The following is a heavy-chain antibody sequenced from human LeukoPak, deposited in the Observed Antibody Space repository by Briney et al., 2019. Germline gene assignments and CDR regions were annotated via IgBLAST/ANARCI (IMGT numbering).Heavy chain of an antibody. D-gene: IGHD3-22*01. Sequence: PSETLSLTCVVPGGSISGYYWSWIRQPPGKGLEWIGYGHSSGRTNYNASLKSRATLSVDTSRNDFSLKLTSVTAADTAVYYCARAYKDSSGYQYSFDFWGRGTLVTVPS. CDR2: GHSSGRT. J-gene: IGHJ4*02. CDR3: ARAYKDSSGYQYSFDF. CDR1: GGSISGYY. V-gene: IGHV4-59*01.